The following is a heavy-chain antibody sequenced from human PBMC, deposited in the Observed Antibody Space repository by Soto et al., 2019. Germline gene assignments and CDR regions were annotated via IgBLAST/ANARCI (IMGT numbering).Heavy chain of an antibody. D-gene: IGHD2-15*01. CDR3: ARGFQYWLLAVD. V-gene: IGHV4-4*02. CDR1: GASVVNGNW. Sequence: QVQLQESGPGLVRPSGTLSLTCSVSGASVVNGNWWSWVRQSPGKGLEWIGEVSLAGRNHYNPSLQSRVTISLDASKSQYSLSLTYVSGAVAAIYYCARGFQYWLLAVDWGRETVVTVS. CDR2: VSLAGRN. J-gene: IGHJ4*02.